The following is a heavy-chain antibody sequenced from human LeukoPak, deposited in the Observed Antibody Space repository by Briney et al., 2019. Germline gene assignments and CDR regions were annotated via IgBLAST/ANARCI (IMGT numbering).Heavy chain of an antibody. CDR2: ISPKNGAT. Sequence: GASVKVSCKASRYTFTASNIHCVRQAPGQGLEWMGWISPKNGATTYAQKFQGRVIMTRDTSISTAYIELSRLKSGDTAVYFCAREGSSGYWGQGTLVTVSS. CDR1: RYTFTASN. D-gene: IGHD1-26*01. CDR3: AREGSSGY. V-gene: IGHV1-2*02. J-gene: IGHJ4*02.